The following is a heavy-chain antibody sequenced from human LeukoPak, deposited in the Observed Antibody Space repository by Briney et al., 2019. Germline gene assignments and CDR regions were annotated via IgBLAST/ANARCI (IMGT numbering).Heavy chain of an antibody. Sequence: SETLSLTCAVYGGSFSGYYWSWIRQPPGKGLEWIGEINHSGSTNYNPSLKSRVTISVDTSKNQFSLKLSSVTAADTAVYYCARRRGGPYYYYMDVWGKGTTVTISS. V-gene: IGHV4-34*01. CDR3: ARRRGGPYYYYMDV. J-gene: IGHJ6*03. CDR2: INHSGST. CDR1: GGSFSGYY.